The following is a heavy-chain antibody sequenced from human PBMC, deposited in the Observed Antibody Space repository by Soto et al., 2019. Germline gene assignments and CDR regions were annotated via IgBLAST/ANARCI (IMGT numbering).Heavy chain of an antibody. J-gene: IGHJ3*01. D-gene: IGHD3-3*01. CDR1: GGSFSGYY. Sequence: QVQLQQWGAGLLKPSETLSLTCAVYGGSFSGYYWSWIRQPPGKGLEWIGEINHSGSTNYNPSPTSRVTISVDTSKNQFSLKLSSVTAADTAVYYCARLALRFHGDFDLWGQGTMVTVSS. CDR2: INHSGST. CDR3: ARLALRFHGDFDL. V-gene: IGHV4-34*01.